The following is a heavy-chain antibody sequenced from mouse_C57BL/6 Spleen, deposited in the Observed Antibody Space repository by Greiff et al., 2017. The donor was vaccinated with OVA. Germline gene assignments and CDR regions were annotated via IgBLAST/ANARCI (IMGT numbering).Heavy chain of an antibody. V-gene: IGHV1-72*01. J-gene: IGHJ1*03. Sequence: QVQLQQPGAELVKPGASVKLSCKASGYTFTSYWMPWVKQRPGRGLEWIGRIDPKGGGTKYNDEFKSKTTLTADKPTSTAYMQLSSLTTQDSAVSYGARDYGKRFRYRDDWGTGTTVTVSS. D-gene: IGHD1-1*01. CDR3: ARDYGKRFRYRDD. CDR1: GYTFTSYW. CDR2: IDPKGGGT.